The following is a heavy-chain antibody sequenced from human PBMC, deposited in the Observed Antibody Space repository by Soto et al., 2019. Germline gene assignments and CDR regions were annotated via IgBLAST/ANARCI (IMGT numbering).Heavy chain of an antibody. CDR2: MNPNNGNA. CDR3: ARRKERSGPYYLDL. CDR1: GFTFITYD. J-gene: IGHJ4*02. V-gene: IGHV1-8*01. D-gene: IGHD6-25*01. Sequence: ASVQGSCKTSGFTFITYDFSWVRQAAGQGLEWMGWMNPNNGNAGFAQKFRGRINVTRNTSISTAYLELSSLRSDDSAVYFCARRKERSGPYYLDLWGQGTQVTVSS.